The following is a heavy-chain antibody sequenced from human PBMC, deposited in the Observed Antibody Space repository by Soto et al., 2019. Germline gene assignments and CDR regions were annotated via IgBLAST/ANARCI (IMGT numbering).Heavy chain of an antibody. CDR1: GFTFSGSA. J-gene: IGHJ4*02. Sequence: PGGSLSLSCASSGFTFSGSAVHWVRQASGKGLEWVGRIRSKANSYATAYAASVKGRFTISRDDSKNTAYLQMNSLKTEDTAVYYCTRHPPYYYGSDPFDYWGQGTLVTVSS. CDR3: TRHPPYYYGSDPFDY. D-gene: IGHD3-10*01. V-gene: IGHV3-73*01. CDR2: IRSKANSYAT.